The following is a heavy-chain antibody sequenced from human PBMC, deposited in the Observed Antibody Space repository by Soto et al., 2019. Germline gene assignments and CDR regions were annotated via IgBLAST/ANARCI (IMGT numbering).Heavy chain of an antibody. V-gene: IGHV4-34*01. Sequence: QVQLQQWGACLLKPSETLSLTCAVYGGSFSGYYWSWIRQPPGKGLEWIGEINHSGSTNYNPSLKGRVPISVDTSKNQFSLKLSSVTAADTAVYYCARFSLLWFWETHDAFDIWGQGTMVTVSS. CDR1: GGSFSGYY. D-gene: IGHD3-10*01. J-gene: IGHJ3*02. CDR2: INHSGST. CDR3: ARFSLLWFWETHDAFDI.